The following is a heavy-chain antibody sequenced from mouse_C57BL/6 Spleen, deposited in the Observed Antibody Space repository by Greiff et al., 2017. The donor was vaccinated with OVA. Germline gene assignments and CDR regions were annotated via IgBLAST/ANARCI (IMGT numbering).Heavy chain of an antibody. CDR1: GYTFTSYG. Sequence: VQLQESGAELARPGASVKLSCKASGYTFTSYGISWVKQRTGQGLEWIGEIYPRSGNTYYNEKFTGKATLTADKSSSTAYLELRRLTSEDSAVYFCARWDGPYDFDYWGQGTTLTVSS. D-gene: IGHD2-3*01. J-gene: IGHJ2*01. V-gene: IGHV1-81*01. CDR3: ARWDGPYDFDY. CDR2: IYPRSGNT.